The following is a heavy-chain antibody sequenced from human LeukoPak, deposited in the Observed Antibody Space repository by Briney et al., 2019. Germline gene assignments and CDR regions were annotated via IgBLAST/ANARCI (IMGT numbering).Heavy chain of an antibody. V-gene: IGHV4-59*01. CDR1: GGSISSYY. Sequence: PSETLSLTCTVSGGSISSYYWSWIRQPPGKGLEWIGYIYYSGSTNYNPSLKSRVTISVDTSKNQFSLKLSSVTAADTAVCYCAREDGVATGGAFDIWGQGTMVTVSS. D-gene: IGHD4-17*01. J-gene: IGHJ3*02. CDR3: AREDGVATGGAFDI. CDR2: IYYSGST.